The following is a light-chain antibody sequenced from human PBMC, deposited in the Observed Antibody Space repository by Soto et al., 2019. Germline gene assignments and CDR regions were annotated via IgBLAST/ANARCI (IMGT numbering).Light chain of an antibody. V-gene: IGLV2-14*01. CDR3: SSYRSSGTLV. CDR1: SSDVGGYNY. CDR2: EVS. J-gene: IGLJ1*01. Sequence: QSALTQPASVSGSPGQSITISCTGTSSDVGGYNYVSWYQQHPGKAPKVMIYEVSNRPSGVSNRFSGSKSGNAASLTTSGLKADDEADYYCSSYRSSGTLVFGTGTKLTVL.